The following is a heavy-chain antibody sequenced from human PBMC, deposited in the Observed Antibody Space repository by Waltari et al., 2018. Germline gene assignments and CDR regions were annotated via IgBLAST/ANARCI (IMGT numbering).Heavy chain of an antibody. J-gene: IGHJ3*02. V-gene: IGHV4-38-2*01. D-gene: IGHD3-22*01. CDR3: ARNERGPWLPDLGAFDI. CDR2: IYHSGST. CDR1: GYSISSGSS. Sequence: QVQLQESGPGLVKPSETLSLTCAVSGYSISSGSSWGWIRQPPGKGLEWIGSIYHSGSTYYNPSLKSRVTISVDTSKNQFSLKLSSVTAADTAVYYCARNERGPWLPDLGAFDIWGQGTMVTVSS.